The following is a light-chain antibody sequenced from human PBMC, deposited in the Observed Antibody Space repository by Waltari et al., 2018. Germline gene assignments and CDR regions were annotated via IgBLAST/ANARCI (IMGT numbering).Light chain of an antibody. CDR3: YSSDSTGLRV. J-gene: IGLJ1*01. Sequence: SYELTQPPSVSVSPGQTARLTCSGHELPRKYAYWFQQKSGQAPRLVIYEDTKRPSGIPERFAGSSSGTVATLTTTGARVDDEADYFCYSSDSTGLRVFGGGTTVVVL. CDR2: EDT. V-gene: IGLV3-10*01. CDR1: ELPRKY.